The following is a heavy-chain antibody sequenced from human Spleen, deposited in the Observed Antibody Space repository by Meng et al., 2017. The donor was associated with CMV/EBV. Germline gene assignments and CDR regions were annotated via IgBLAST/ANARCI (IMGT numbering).Heavy chain of an antibody. CDR2: FNPNGGTT. Sequence: SCKASGYTFTNFYIHWVRQAPGQGLEWMGVFNPNGGTTAYAQNFRGRVTMTGDTSTSTVHMELHSLRSEDTAMYFCAAKIEITYFDLWGQGTLVTVSS. J-gene: IGHJ4*02. D-gene: IGHD1-14*01. V-gene: IGHV1-46*01. CDR3: AAKIEITYFDL. CDR1: GYTFTNFY.